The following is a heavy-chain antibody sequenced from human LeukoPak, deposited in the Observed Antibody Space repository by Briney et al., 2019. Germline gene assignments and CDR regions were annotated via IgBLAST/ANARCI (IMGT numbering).Heavy chain of an antibody. CDR2: ISGDGGRI. CDR1: GFTFNNYA. CDR3: AKGAGYNNGDASDI. J-gene: IGHJ3*02. Sequence: GGSLRLSCAASGFTFNNYAMHWVRQGPGKGLEWVSLISGDGGRIYYADSMKGRFTISRDNGKNSLYLQMNSLRTEDTALYYCAKGAGYNNGDASDIWGLGTMVTVSS. V-gene: IGHV3-43*02. D-gene: IGHD5-24*01.